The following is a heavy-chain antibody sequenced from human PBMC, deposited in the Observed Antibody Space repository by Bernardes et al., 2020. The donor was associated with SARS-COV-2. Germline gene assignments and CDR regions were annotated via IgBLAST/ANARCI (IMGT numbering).Heavy chain of an antibody. D-gene: IGHD1-1*01. J-gene: IGHJ5*02. V-gene: IGHV1-2*02. CDR1: GYTFTGYY. CDR2: INPNSGGT. Sequence: ASVKVSCKASGYTFTGYYMHWVRQAPGQGLEWMGWINPNSGGTNYAQKFQGRVTMTRDTSITTAYMEVSRLRSDDTAVYYCARGGVREQYIWFDPWGQGTLVTVSP. CDR3: ARGGVREQYIWFDP.